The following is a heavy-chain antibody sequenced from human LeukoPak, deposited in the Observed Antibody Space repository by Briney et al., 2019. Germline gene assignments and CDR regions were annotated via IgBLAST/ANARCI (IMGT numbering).Heavy chain of an antibody. CDR1: GGTFSSYA. Sequence: ASVKVSCKASGGTFSSYAISWVRQAPGQGPEWMGGIIPIFGTANYAQKFQGRVTITADESTSTAYMELSSLRSEDTAVYYCARDVNGYNYDGDYWGQGTLVTVSS. D-gene: IGHD5-24*01. CDR2: IIPIFGTA. V-gene: IGHV1-69*13. CDR3: ARDVNGYNYDGDY. J-gene: IGHJ4*02.